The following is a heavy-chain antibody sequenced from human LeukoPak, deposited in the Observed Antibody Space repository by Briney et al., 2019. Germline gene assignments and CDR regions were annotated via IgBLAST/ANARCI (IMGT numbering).Heavy chain of an antibody. CDR2: IYTSGST. D-gene: IGHD6-13*01. J-gene: IGHJ6*03. V-gene: IGHV4-61*02. CDR1: GGSISSGSYY. Sequence: TSQTLSLTCTVSGGSISSGSYYWSWIRQPAGKGLEWIGRIYTSGSTNYNPSLKSRVTISVDTSKNQFSLKLSSVTAADTAVYYCARESIAAVHNYYYYMDVWGKGTTVTVSS. CDR3: ARESIAAVHNYYYYMDV.